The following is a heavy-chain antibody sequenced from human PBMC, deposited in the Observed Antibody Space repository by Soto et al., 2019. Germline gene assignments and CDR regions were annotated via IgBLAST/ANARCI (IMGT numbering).Heavy chain of an antibody. Sequence: SVKVSCKASGFTFTSSAVQWVRQARGQRLEWIGWIVVGSGNTNYAQKFQERVTITRDMSTSTAYMELSSLRSEDTAVYYCAADHSSSWYWGYYGMDVWGQGTTVTVSS. CDR3: AADHSSSWYWGYYGMDV. CDR1: GFTFTSSA. CDR2: IVVGSGNT. J-gene: IGHJ6*02. V-gene: IGHV1-58*01. D-gene: IGHD6-13*01.